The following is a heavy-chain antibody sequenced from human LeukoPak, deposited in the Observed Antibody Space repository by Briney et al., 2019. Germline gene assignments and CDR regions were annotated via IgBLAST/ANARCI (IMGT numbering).Heavy chain of an antibody. J-gene: IGHJ4*02. CDR1: GFTFSSYW. CDR3: ASRSSGSPPYYFGY. Sequence: GGSLRLSCAASGFTFSSYWMNWVRQAPGKGLVWVSRINSDGSSTSYADSVKGRFTISRDNAKNTLYLQMNSLRAEDTAVYYCASRSSGSPPYYFGYWGQGTLVTVSS. CDR2: INSDGSST. V-gene: IGHV3-74*01. D-gene: IGHD1-26*01.